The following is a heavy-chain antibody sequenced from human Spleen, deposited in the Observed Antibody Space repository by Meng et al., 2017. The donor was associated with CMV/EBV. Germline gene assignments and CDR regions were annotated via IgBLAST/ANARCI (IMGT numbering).Heavy chain of an antibody. Sequence: GESLKISCAASGFTFNSYAMNWVRQAPGKGLEWISHISGDGGTTYYADSVTGRFTISRDNAKNSLYLQMNSLRAKDTAVYYCARARVGISSGPDSWGQGTLVTVSS. V-gene: IGHV3-48*04. D-gene: IGHD3-10*01. CDR2: ISGDGGTT. CDR1: GFTFNSYA. J-gene: IGHJ4*02. CDR3: ARARVGISSGPDS.